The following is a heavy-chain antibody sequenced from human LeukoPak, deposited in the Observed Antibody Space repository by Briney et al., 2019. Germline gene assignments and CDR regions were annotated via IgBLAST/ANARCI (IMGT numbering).Heavy chain of an antibody. CDR2: IIPIFGTA. V-gene: IGHV1-69*01. D-gene: IGHD3-10*01. Sequence: SVKVSCKASGGTFSSNAISWVRQAPGQGLEWMGGIIPIFGTANYAQKFQGRVTITADESTSTAYMELSSLRSEDTAVYYCARGPWELGYYYGMDVWGQGTTVTVSS. J-gene: IGHJ6*02. CDR1: GGTFSSNA. CDR3: ARGPWELGYYYGMDV.